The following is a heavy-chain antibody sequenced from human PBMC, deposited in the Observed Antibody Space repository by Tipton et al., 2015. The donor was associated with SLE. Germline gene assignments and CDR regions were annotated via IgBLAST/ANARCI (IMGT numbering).Heavy chain of an antibody. CDR3: ARRDWITVSGTGAFDI. V-gene: IGHV1-18*04. CDR2: ISAYNGNT. Sequence: QVQLVQSGAEVKKPGASVKVSCKASGYTFTSYGISWVRQAPGPGLEWMGWISAYNGNTNYAQKLQGRVTMTTDISTSTAYMELRSLRSDDTAVYYCARRDWITVSGTGAFDIWGQGRMVTVSS. D-gene: IGHD6-19*01. CDR1: GYTFTSYG. J-gene: IGHJ3*02.